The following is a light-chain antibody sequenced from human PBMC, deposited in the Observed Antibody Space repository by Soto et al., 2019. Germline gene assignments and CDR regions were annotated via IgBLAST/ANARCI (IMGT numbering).Light chain of an antibody. V-gene: IGKV3D-15*03. CDR2: GAS. CDR3: HQRQSWPRT. CDR1: QSVNNK. J-gene: IGKJ1*01. Sequence: IVLTQSPATLSVSPGERATLSCRASQSVNNKIAWYQQTPGQAPRLLIYGASIRAAGIPARFSASGSGTDFTLTISDVQPEDFALYYCHQRQSWPRTFGQGTKVDIK.